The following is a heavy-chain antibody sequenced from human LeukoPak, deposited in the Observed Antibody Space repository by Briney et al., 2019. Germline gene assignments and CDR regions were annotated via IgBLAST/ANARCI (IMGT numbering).Heavy chain of an antibody. Sequence: SETLSLTCAVNGGSFSRYYWSWIRQPPGKGLEGIGEINHSGSTNYNPSLKSRVTISVDTSKNQFSLKLNSVTAADTAIYYCARGNMWDYRRYYYYMDVWGKGTTVTVSS. J-gene: IGHJ6*03. V-gene: IGHV4-34*01. D-gene: IGHD4-11*01. CDR1: GGSFSRYY. CDR2: INHSGST. CDR3: ARGNMWDYRRYYYYMDV.